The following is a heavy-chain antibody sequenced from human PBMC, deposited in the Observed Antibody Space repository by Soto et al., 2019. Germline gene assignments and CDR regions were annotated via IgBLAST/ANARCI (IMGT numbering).Heavy chain of an antibody. V-gene: IGHV4-31*03. J-gene: IGHJ6*01. CDR3: AISTGAAWGYGMHG. D-gene: IGHD3-16*01. Sequence: PSETLSLTCTFSVVSISRGGYYCSWIRQHPGEGLEWIGYIYYSGSTYYNPSLKSRVTISVDTSKNQFSLKLSSVTAADTAVYYCAISTGAAWGYGMHGWRQGIAVNVS. CDR1: VVSISRGGYY. CDR2: IYYSGST.